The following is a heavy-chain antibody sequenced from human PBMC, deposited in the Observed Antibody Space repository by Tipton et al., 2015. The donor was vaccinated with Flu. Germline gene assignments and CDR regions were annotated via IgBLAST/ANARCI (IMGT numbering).Heavy chain of an antibody. D-gene: IGHD3-10*02. CDR1: SGSIRSTNYF. CDR3: ARLSYYDVDLKNFYFDY. CDR2: IYPSGTT. J-gene: IGHJ4*02. V-gene: IGHV4-39*01. Sequence: TLSLTCTVSSGSIRSTNYFCAWIRQPPGKRLELIGSIYPSGTTYYNPSLKSRVTISVDTSKSRFSLMLRCVTAADTAVYYCARLSYYDVDLKNFYFDYWGQGALVTVSS.